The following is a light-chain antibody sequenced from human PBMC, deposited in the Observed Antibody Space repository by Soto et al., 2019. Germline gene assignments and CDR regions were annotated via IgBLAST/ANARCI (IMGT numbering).Light chain of an antibody. Sequence: EIVLTQSPGTLSLSPGERATLSCRASQRVSSSYLAWYQQKPGQAPRLLIYGASSRATGIPDRFSGSGSGTDFTLTISRLEPEDFAVYYCQQYGSSPGVTFGGGTKVEIK. CDR1: QRVSSSY. V-gene: IGKV3-20*01. J-gene: IGKJ4*01. CDR3: QQYGSSPGVT. CDR2: GAS.